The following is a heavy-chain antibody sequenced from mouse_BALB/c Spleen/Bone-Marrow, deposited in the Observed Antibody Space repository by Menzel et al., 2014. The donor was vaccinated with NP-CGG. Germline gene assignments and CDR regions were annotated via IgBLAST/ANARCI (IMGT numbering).Heavy chain of an antibody. J-gene: IGHJ3*01. D-gene: IGHD2-14*01. CDR3: TGRYGWFAY. CDR2: IDPANGNT. Sequence: VQLQQSGAELVKPGASVKLSCTASGFNIKDTYMHWVKQRPEQGLEWIGRIDPANGNTKYDPRFQGKATITADASSNTAYLQLSSQTSEDTAVYYCTGRYGWFAYWGQGTLVTVSA. V-gene: IGHV14-3*02. CDR1: GFNIKDTY.